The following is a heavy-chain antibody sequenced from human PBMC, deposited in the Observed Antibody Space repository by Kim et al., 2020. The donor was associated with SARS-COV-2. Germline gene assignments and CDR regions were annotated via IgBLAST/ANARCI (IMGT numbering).Heavy chain of an antibody. CDR3: ARGGGYYGSSGYPPGDF. J-gene: IGHJ4*02. D-gene: IGHD3-22*01. CDR1: GYSLTNYA. CDR2: ISAGNGNT. Sequence: ASVKVSCKASGYSLTNYAMHWVRQAPGQRLEWMGWISAGNGNTKYSQKFQDRVTITRDTSASTAYMELSTLTSEDTAVYYCARGGGYYGSSGYPPGDFWGQGTLVTVSS. V-gene: IGHV1-3*01.